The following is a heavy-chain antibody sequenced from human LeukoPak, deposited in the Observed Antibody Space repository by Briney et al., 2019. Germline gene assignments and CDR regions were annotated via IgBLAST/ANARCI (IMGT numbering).Heavy chain of an antibody. CDR2: ISSSSSYI. CDR3: ARDWRVWGSYRYRDFDY. CDR1: GFTFSSYS. V-gene: IGHV3-21*01. J-gene: IGHJ4*02. Sequence: NTGGSLRLSCAASGFTFSSYSMNWVRQAPGKGLGWVSSISSSSSYIYYADSVKGRFTISRDNAKNSLYLQMNSLRAEDTAVYYCARDWRVWGSYRYRDFDYWGQGTLVTVSS. D-gene: IGHD3-16*02.